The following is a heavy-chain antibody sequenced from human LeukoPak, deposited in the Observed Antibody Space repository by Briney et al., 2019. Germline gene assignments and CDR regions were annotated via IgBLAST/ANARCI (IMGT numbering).Heavy chain of an antibody. V-gene: IGHV1-2*02. CDR3: ARGGLPIYYYYMDV. J-gene: IGHJ6*03. D-gene: IGHD4-11*01. CDR2: INPDSGDT. CDR1: GYTFTGYY. Sequence: GASVKVSCKASGYTFTGYYIHWVRQAPGQGLEWMGWINPDSGDTNYAQRFQGRATMTRDTSISTAYMELSGLRSDDTAVYFCARGGLPIYYYYMDVWGKGTTVTVSS.